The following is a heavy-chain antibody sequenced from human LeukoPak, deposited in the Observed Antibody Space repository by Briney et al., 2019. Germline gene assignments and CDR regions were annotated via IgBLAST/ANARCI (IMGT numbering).Heavy chain of an antibody. Sequence: SETLSLTCAVYGGSFSGYYWSWIRQPPGKGLEWIGEINHSGSTNYNPSLKSRVTISVDTSKNQFSLKLSSVTAADTAVYYCARGGWLHRYPMDCWGQGTLVTVSS. V-gene: IGHV4-34*01. D-gene: IGHD5-24*01. CDR1: GGSFSGYY. CDR2: INHSGST. J-gene: IGHJ4*02. CDR3: ARGGWLHRYPMDC.